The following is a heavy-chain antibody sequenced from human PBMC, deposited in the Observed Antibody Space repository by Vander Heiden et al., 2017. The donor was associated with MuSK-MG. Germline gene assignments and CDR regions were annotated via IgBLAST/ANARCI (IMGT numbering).Heavy chain of an antibody. CDR3: TRGTVTTGYFDY. Sequence: QVQLQESGPGLVKPSETLSLTCTVSGGSISPYYWSWIRQPPGEGLEWIGYIYYSGSTKYNPSLKSRVTMSVDTSKNQFSLKMSSVTAADTAVYYCTRGTVTTGYFDYWGQGTLVTVSS. D-gene: IGHD4-17*01. J-gene: IGHJ4*02. CDR1: GGSISPYY. V-gene: IGHV4-59*01. CDR2: IYYSGST.